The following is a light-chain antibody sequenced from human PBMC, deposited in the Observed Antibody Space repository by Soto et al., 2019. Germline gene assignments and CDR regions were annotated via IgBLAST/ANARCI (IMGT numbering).Light chain of an antibody. CDR3: CSYAGSLPVV. Sequence: QSVLTQPRSVSGSPGQSVTISCTGTSSDVGGYNYVSWYQQHPGKAPKLMIYDVSKRPSGVPDRFSGSKSGNTASLTISGLQAEDEADYYCCSYAGSLPVVFGGGTKVTVL. J-gene: IGLJ2*01. CDR2: DVS. V-gene: IGLV2-11*01. CDR1: SSDVGGYNY.